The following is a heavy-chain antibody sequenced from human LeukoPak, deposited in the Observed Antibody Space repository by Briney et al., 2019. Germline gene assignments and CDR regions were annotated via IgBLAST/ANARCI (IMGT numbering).Heavy chain of an antibody. Sequence: GGSLRLSCAASGFTFSSYAMSWVRQAPGKGLEWVSAISGSGGSTYYADSVKGRFTISRDNSKNTLYLQMNSLRAEDTAVYYCAKDHLNDFWSGYYQDYWGQGTPVTVSS. D-gene: IGHD3-3*01. CDR3: AKDHLNDFWSGYYQDY. CDR2: ISGSGGST. J-gene: IGHJ4*02. CDR1: GFTFSSYA. V-gene: IGHV3-23*01.